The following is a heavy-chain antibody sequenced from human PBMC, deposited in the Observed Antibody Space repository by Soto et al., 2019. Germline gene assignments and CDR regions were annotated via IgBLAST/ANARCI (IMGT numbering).Heavy chain of an antibody. CDR1: GGSISSSSYY. Sequence: QLQLQESGPGLVKPSETLSLTCTVSGGSISSSSYYWGWIRQPPGKGLEWIGSIYYSGSTYYNRSLQSRVTISVDTSKNQFARKLSSVTAADTAVYYCARRGSGSYRKVHWFDPWGQGTLVSVSS. V-gene: IGHV4-39*01. CDR3: ARRGSGSYRKVHWFDP. D-gene: IGHD1-26*01. J-gene: IGHJ5*02. CDR2: IYYSGST.